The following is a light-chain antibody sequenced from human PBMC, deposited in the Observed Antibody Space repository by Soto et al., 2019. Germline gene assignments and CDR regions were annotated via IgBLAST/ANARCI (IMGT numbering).Light chain of an antibody. CDR2: GAS. J-gene: IGKJ5*01. V-gene: IGKV3-15*01. CDR3: QQYNVWPPL. CDR1: QTVGSN. Sequence: EIVTTQSPATMSVSPGEGVTLCCRASQTVGSNLAWYKQKPGQATRLLIYGASTRATGIPDRVSGSGSGTEFTLTISSLQSEELAVYDCQQYNVWPPLFGQGTRLEIK.